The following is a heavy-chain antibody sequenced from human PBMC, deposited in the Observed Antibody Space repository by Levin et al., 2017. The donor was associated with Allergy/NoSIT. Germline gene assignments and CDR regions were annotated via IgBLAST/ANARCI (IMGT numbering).Heavy chain of an antibody. CDR1: GGTFSSYA. CDR3: ARGPKGIVVVTASEYFQH. V-gene: IGHV1-69*13. D-gene: IGHD2-21*02. J-gene: IGHJ1*01. Sequence: GASVKVSCKASGGTFSSYAISWVRQAPGQGLEWMGGIIPIFGTANYAQKFQGRVTITADESTSTAYMELSSLRSEDTAVYYCARGPKGIVVVTASEYFQHWGQGTLVTVSS. CDR2: IIPIFGTA.